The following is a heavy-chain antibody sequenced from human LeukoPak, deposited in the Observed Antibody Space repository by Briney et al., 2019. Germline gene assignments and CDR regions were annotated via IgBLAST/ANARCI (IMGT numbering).Heavy chain of an antibody. CDR2: ISYDGSNK. J-gene: IGHJ4*02. D-gene: IGHD3-3*01. CDR1: GFTSSSDA. CDR3: ARESITIFGVVIPFDY. V-gene: IGHV3-30-3*01. Sequence: GGSLRLSCAASGFTSSSDAMHWVRQAPGKGLEWVAVISYDGSNKYYADSVKGRFTISRDNSKNTLYLQMNSLRAEDTAVYYCARESITIFGVVIPFDYWGQGTLVTVSS.